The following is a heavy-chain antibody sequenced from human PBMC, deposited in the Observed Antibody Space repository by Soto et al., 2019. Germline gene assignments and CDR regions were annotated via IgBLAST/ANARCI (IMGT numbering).Heavy chain of an antibody. CDR2: ISGSGGST. CDR1: GFTFSSYA. Sequence: GGSLRLSCAASGFTFSSYAMSWVRQAPGKGLEWVSAISGSGGSTYYADSVKGRFTISRDNSKNTLYLQMNSLRVEDTAVYHCANFQTVGVSPFEYWGRGTLVTVSS. J-gene: IGHJ4*02. V-gene: IGHV3-23*01. D-gene: IGHD3-10*01. CDR3: ANFQTVGVSPFEY.